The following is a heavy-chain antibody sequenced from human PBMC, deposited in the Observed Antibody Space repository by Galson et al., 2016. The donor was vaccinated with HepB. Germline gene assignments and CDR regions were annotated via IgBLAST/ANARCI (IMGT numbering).Heavy chain of an antibody. V-gene: IGHV3-23*01. Sequence: SLRLSCAASGFTFSSFAMSWVRQAPGKGLEWVAAISGSASRTYSAGSGKGRFTISRDNSKNTRYLLMNSLRAEDTAIYYCAKDQRYMESSGWYDFDFWGQGTLVIVAS. J-gene: IGHJ4*02. CDR2: ISGSASRT. D-gene: IGHD6-19*01. CDR1: GFTFSSFA. CDR3: AKDQRYMESSGWYDFDF.